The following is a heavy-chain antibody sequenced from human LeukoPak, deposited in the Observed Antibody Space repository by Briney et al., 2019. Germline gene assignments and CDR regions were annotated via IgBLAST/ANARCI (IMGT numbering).Heavy chain of an antibody. Sequence: GGSLRLSCAASGFIFSDYWMSWVRQAPGKGLEWVANIKHDGSEKYYVDSVKGRFTISRDNARNSLYLQMNSLRAEDTAVYYCAKDSSMASGDYYYGMDVWGQGTTVTVSS. J-gene: IGHJ6*02. CDR2: IKHDGSEK. CDR1: GFIFSDYW. D-gene: IGHD2-2*01. V-gene: IGHV3-7*05. CDR3: AKDSSMASGDYYYGMDV.